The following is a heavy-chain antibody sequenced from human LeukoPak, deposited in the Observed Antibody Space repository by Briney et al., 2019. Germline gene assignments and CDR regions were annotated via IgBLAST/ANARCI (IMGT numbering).Heavy chain of an antibody. D-gene: IGHD1-14*01. V-gene: IGHV3-33*01. Sequence: QPGRSLRLSCAGPGFPFGGYGMHWFRQTPGKGLEWVAVIAYDGSRAFYADSVKGRFTISRDNSKNTMSVQMDDLRAEDTAVYYCTRYNNDHFDNWGQGTLVTVSS. CDR2: IAYDGSRA. CDR1: GFPFGGYG. J-gene: IGHJ4*02. CDR3: TRYNNDHFDN.